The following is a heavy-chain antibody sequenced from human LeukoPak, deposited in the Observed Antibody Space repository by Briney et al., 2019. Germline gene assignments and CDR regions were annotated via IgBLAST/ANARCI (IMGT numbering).Heavy chain of an antibody. J-gene: IGHJ4*02. V-gene: IGHV3-23*01. D-gene: IGHD2-2*01. Sequence: GASLRLSCAASGFSFSSYAMSWVRQAPGKGLEWISGVSGSGGSTYYADSVKGRFTISRDNSKNTLYLQMNSLRAEDTAVYYCAKRGLPAATLSSLDYWGRGTLVTVSS. CDR3: AKRGLPAATLSSLDY. CDR2: VSGSGGST. CDR1: GFSFSSYA.